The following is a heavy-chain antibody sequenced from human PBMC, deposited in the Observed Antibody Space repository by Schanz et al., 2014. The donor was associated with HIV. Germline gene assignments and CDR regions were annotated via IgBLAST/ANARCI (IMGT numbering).Heavy chain of an antibody. J-gene: IGHJ6*02. CDR2: ISVNGATR. D-gene: IGHD3-22*01. CDR1: GFSFRTFG. CDR3: AKDRNYYESKYRGKGNYYYYYGMDV. V-gene: IGHV3-48*01. Sequence: EVQLLESGGGLVQPGGSLRLSCVASGFSFRTFGMHWVRQAPGKGLEWLSYISVNGATREYADSVKGRFTISRDNSKNSLSLLIKSLRAEDAAVYYCAKDRNYYESKYRGKGNYYYYYGMDVWGQGTTVTVSS.